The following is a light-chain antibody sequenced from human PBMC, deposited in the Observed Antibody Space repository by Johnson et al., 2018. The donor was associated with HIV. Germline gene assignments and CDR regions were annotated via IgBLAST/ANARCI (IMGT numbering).Light chain of an antibody. J-gene: IGLJ1*01. Sequence: LTQPPSVSAAPGQKVTISCSGSSSNIGNNYVSWYQQLPGTAPKLLIYDNNKRPSGIPDRFSGSKSGTSATLGITGLQTGDEADYYCGTWDNSLGVFFVFGTGTEVTVL. CDR1: SSNIGNNY. CDR2: DNN. CDR3: GTWDNSLGVFFV. V-gene: IGLV1-51*01.